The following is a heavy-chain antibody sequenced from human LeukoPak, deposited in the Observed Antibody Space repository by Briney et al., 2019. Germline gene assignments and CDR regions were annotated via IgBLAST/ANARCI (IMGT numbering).Heavy chain of an antibody. Sequence: GRSLRLSCAASGFTFSSYGMHWVRQAPGKGLEWVSYISSSGSTIYYADSVKGRFTISRDDAKNSLYLQMNSLRAEDTAVYYCARSHYGSGIRWFDPWGQGTLVTVSS. J-gene: IGHJ5*02. CDR1: GFTFSSYG. CDR2: ISSSGSTI. V-gene: IGHV3-48*04. D-gene: IGHD3-10*01. CDR3: ARSHYGSGIRWFDP.